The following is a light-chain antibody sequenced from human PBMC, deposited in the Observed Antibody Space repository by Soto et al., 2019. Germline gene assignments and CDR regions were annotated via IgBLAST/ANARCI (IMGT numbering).Light chain of an antibody. CDR2: GNS. Sequence: QSVLTQPPSVSGAPGQRVTISCTGSSSNIGAGYDVHWYQQLPGTAPKLLIYGNSNRPSGVPDRFSGSKSGTSASPAITGLQAEEEADYYCQSYDSSLSGWVFGGGTKLTVL. CDR3: QSYDSSLSGWV. J-gene: IGLJ3*02. CDR1: SSNIGAGYD. V-gene: IGLV1-40*01.